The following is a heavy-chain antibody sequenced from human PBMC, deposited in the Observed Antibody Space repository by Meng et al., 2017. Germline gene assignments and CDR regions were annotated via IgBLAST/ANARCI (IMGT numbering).Heavy chain of an antibody. CDR3: AREGYCSGGSCYSDYYYGMDV. CDR2: IWYDGSNK. V-gene: IGHV3-33*01. CDR1: GFTFSSYG. D-gene: IGHD2-15*01. J-gene: IGHJ6*02. Sequence: GESLKISCAAFGFTFSSYGMHWVRQAPGRGLEWVAVIWYDGSNKYYADSVKGRFTISRDNSKNTLYLQMNSLRAEDTAVYYCAREGYCSGGSCYSDYYYGMDVWGQGTTVTVSS.